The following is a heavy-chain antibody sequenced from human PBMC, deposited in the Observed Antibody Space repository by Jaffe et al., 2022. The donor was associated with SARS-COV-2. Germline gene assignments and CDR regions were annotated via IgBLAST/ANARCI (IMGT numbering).Heavy chain of an antibody. Sequence: EVQLVESGEDLVQPGGSLRLSCAASGFTFSNYAMHWVRQTPGRGLEYVSAISGDGVSTYYADSVKGRFTISRDNSKNTLYLQMGSLRVEDMAVYYCARRGSSQWFFSDYWGQGALVTVSS. V-gene: IGHV3-64*02. J-gene: IGHJ4*02. CDR3: ARRGSSQWFFSDY. CDR1: GFTFSNYA. D-gene: IGHD3-22*01. CDR2: ISGDGVST.